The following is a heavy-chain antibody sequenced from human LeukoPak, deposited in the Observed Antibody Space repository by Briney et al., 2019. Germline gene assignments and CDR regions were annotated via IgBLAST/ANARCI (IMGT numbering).Heavy chain of an antibody. CDR2: IYYSGST. CDR1: GGSISSYY. CDR3: ARCFSVSWVWFDP. D-gene: IGHD6-13*01. Sequence: PSGTLSLTCTVSGGSISSYYWSWIRQPPGKGLEWIGYIYYSGSTNYNPSLKSRVTISVDTSKNQFSLKLSSVTAADTAVYYCARCFSVSWVWFDPWGQGTLVTVSS. V-gene: IGHV4-59*01. J-gene: IGHJ5*02.